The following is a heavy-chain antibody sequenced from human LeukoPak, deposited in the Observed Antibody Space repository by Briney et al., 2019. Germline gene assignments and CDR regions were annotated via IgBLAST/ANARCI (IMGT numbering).Heavy chain of an antibody. Sequence: ASVKVSCKVSGYTLTELSMHWVRQAPGKGLEWMGGFDPEDGETIYAQKFQGRVTMTEDTSTDTAYMELSSLRSEDTAVYYCATGGTLYYDILTGYHWENWFDPWGQGTLDTVSS. D-gene: IGHD3-9*01. V-gene: IGHV1-24*01. CDR2: FDPEDGET. J-gene: IGHJ5*02. CDR1: GYTLTELS. CDR3: ATGGTLYYDILTGYHWENWFDP.